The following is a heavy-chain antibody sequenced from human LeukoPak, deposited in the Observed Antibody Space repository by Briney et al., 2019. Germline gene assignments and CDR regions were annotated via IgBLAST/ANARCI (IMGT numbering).Heavy chain of an antibody. CDR3: ARTLTGYYHWFDP. CDR2: INHSGST. J-gene: IGHJ5*02. V-gene: IGHV4-34*01. CDR1: GGSFSGYY. D-gene: IGHD3-9*01. Sequence: SETLSLTCAVYGGSFSGYYWSWIRQPPGKGLEWIGEINHSGSTNYNPSLKSRVTISVDTSKNQFSLKLSSVTAADTAVYYCARTLTGYYHWFDPWGQGTLVTASS.